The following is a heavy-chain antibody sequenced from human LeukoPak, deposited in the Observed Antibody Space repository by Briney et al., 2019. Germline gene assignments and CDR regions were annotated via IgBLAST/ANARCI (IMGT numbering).Heavy chain of an antibody. J-gene: IGHJ4*02. CDR1: GFTFSSYS. CDR2: ISSSSSYI. V-gene: IGHV3-21*01. D-gene: IGHD6-13*01. Sequence: PGGSLRLSCAASGFTFSSYSMNWVRQAPGKGLGWVSSISSSSSYIYYADSVKGRFTISRDNAKNSLYLQMNSLRAEDTAVYYCAREQIAAAGTSFDYWGQGTLVTVSS. CDR3: AREQIAAAGTSFDY.